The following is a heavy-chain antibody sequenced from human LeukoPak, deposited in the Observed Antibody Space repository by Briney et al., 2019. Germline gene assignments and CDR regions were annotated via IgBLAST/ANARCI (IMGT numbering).Heavy chain of an antibody. CDR3: ARDGSGSYYGGPSAYFDY. D-gene: IGHD1-26*01. CDR2: IWYDGSNK. CDR1: GFTFSSYG. V-gene: IGHV3-33*01. Sequence: PGGSLRLSCAASGFTFSSYGMHWVRQAPGKGLEWVAVIWYDGSNKYYGDSVKGRFTISRDNSKNTLYLQMNSLRAEDTAVYYCARDGSGSYYGGPSAYFDYWGQGTLVTVSS. J-gene: IGHJ4*02.